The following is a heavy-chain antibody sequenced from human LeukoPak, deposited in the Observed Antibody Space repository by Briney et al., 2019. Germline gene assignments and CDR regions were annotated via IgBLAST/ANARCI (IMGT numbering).Heavy chain of an antibody. V-gene: IGHV4-59*01. Sequence: SETLSLTCTVSGGSLNNYYWSWMRQPPGKGLEWIAYIYYSGSTNYNPSLKSRVTISLDTPKNQFSLKLSSVTAADTAVYYCARGNGYNYYWGQGTLVTVPS. J-gene: IGHJ4*02. CDR2: IYYSGST. D-gene: IGHD5-24*01. CDR1: GGSLNNYY. CDR3: ARGNGYNYY.